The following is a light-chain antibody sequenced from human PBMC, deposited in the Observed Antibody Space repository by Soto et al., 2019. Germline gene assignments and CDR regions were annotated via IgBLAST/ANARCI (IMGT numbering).Light chain of an antibody. V-gene: IGLV1-40*01. CDR3: QSYDSSLTTIV. J-gene: IGLJ1*01. CDR1: SSNIGAEYD. Sequence: QSVLTQPPSVSGAPGQRVAISCTGSSSNIGAEYDVHWYQQLPVTAPKRLIYGDNNRPSGVPDRFSGSKSGTSTTLAITGLQPEDEADYYCQSYDSSLTTIVFGTGTKVTVL. CDR2: GDN.